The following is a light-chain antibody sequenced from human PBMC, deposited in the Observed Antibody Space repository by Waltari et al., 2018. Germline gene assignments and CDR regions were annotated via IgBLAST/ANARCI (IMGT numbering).Light chain of an antibody. Sequence: QSVLTQPPSASGPPGQRVTTSCSGSRSNIGSNYVYWYQQLPGTAPKLPIYRNNQRPSGVPDRFSGSKSGTSASLAISGLRSEDEADYYCAAWDDSLSGPMFGGGTQLTVL. V-gene: IGLV1-47*01. CDR2: RNN. J-gene: IGLJ3*02. CDR3: AAWDDSLSGPM. CDR1: RSNIGSNY.